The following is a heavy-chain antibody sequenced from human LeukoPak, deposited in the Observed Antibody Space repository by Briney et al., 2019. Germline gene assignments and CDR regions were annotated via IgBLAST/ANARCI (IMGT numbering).Heavy chain of an antibody. J-gene: IGHJ4*02. D-gene: IGHD1-26*01. CDR1: GGIFSSSG. V-gene: IGHV1-69*05. CDR3: ARAGHTERVSYYFDF. Sequence: GASVKVSCKASGGIFSSSGISWVRQAPGQGLDWMGSFIPIFGSSNYAQKFQGRVTISTDESTSTAFMELSSLRSEDTAVYYCARAGHTERVSYYFDFWGQGTLVTVSS. CDR2: FIPIFGSS.